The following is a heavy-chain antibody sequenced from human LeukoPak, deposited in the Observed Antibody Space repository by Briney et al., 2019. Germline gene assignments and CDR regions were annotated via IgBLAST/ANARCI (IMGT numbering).Heavy chain of an antibody. D-gene: IGHD4-17*01. CDR3: ATGTLTEKYGDYYHFDY. V-gene: IGHV1-24*01. Sequence: ASVKVSCKVSGYTLTELSIHWLRQAPGKGREWMGGFYPEDGETIYAQKFQGRVTMTEDKSTDTAYMELSSLRSEDTAVYYCATGTLTEKYGDYYHFDYWGQGTLVTVSS. J-gene: IGHJ4*02. CDR1: GYTLTELS. CDR2: FYPEDGET.